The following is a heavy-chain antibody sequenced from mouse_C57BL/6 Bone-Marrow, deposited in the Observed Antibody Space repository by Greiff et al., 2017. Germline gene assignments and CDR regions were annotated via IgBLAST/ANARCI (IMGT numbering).Heavy chain of an antibody. Sequence: EVQLVESGGGLVKPGGSLKLSCAASGFTFSSYAMSWVRQTPEKRLEWVATISDGGSYTYYPDNVKGRFTISRDNAKNNLYLQMSHMKSEDTAMYYCAREREYAARGYFDVWGTGTTVTVSS. D-gene: IGHD5-1*01. CDR1: GFTFSSYA. CDR2: ISDGGSYT. CDR3: AREREYAARGYFDV. V-gene: IGHV5-4*01. J-gene: IGHJ1*03.